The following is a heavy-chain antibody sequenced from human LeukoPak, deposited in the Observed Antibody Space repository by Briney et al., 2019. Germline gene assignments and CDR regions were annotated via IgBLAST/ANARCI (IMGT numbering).Heavy chain of an antibody. CDR2: INIDGSST. CDR1: GFTFSSYW. Sequence: PGGSLRLSCAASGFTFSSYWMHWVRQAPGKGLVWVSRINIDGSSTSYADSVKGRFPILRDNAKNTVYLQMNSLRAEDTAVYYCAKSPYPDSPDSSGYYRAEYFQHWGQGTLVTVSS. D-gene: IGHD3-22*01. V-gene: IGHV3-74*01. J-gene: IGHJ1*01. CDR3: AKSPYPDSPDSSGYYRAEYFQH.